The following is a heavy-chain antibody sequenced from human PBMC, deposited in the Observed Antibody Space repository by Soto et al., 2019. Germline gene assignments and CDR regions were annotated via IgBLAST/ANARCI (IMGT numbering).Heavy chain of an antibody. D-gene: IGHD2-21*02. J-gene: IGHJ6*02. V-gene: IGHV4-31*03. CDR2: IYYSGST. Sequence: TLSLTCTVSGGSISSGGYYWSWIRQHPGKGLEWIGYIYYSGSTYYNPSLKSRVTISVDTSKNQFSLKLSSVTAADTAVYYCAREAAYCGGDCYSRGYYYYGMDVWGQGTTVTVSS. CDR1: GGSISSGGYY. CDR3: AREAAYCGGDCYSRGYYYYGMDV.